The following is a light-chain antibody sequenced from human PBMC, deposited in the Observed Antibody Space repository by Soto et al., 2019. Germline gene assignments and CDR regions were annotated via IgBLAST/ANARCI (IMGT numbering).Light chain of an antibody. CDR2: GAS. CDR1: QSVDTY. J-gene: IGKJ1*01. Sequence: EILMTQSPDTLSVSLGERATLSCRATQSVDTYLAWYQQRPGQSPWLLIYGASTRATDVPGRFSGSGSGTEFTLTITSLQSEDFAVYYCQQYNDWPRTFGQGTKVEIK. CDR3: QQYNDWPRT. V-gene: IGKV3-15*01.